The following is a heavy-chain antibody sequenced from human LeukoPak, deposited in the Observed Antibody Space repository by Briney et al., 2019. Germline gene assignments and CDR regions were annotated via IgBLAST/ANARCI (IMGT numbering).Heavy chain of an antibody. J-gene: IGHJ4*02. Sequence: PSETLSLTCTVSGGSISSSSYYWGWIRQPPGKGLEWIGYIYYSGSTNYNPSLKSRVTISVDTSKNQFSLKLSSVTAADTAVYYCARDWGGLDYWGQGTLVTVSS. V-gene: IGHV4-61*01. CDR2: IYYSGST. CDR1: GGSISSSSYY. D-gene: IGHD3-16*01. CDR3: ARDWGGLDY.